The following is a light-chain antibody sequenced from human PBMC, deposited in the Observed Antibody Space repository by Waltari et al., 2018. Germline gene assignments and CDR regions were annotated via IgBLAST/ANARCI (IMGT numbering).Light chain of an antibody. CDR1: SSDVGCYNY. V-gene: IGLV2-11*01. Sequence: QSALTQPRSVSGSPGQSVTISCPGTSSDVGCYNYVSWYQQHPGKAPQLMIYDVSKRPSGVPDRFSGSKSGNTASLTISGLQAEDEADYYCCSYAGTYVVFGGGTKLTVL. J-gene: IGLJ2*01. CDR2: DVS. CDR3: CSYAGTYVV.